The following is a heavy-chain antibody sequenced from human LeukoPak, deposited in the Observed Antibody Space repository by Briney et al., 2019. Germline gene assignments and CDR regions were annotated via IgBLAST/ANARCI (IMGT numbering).Heavy chain of an antibody. J-gene: IGHJ4*02. Sequence: ASVKVSCKASGYTFTDYYMNWVRQAPGQGLEWMGWIHPDSGGTNYAQKFQGRVTMTRDASISTAYMELSRLTFDDTAVYYCGRKSASRKTSEFDYWGQGTLVTVSS. CDR1: GYTFTDYY. V-gene: IGHV1-2*02. CDR2: IHPDSGGT. CDR3: GRKSASRKTSEFDY. D-gene: IGHD2-2*01.